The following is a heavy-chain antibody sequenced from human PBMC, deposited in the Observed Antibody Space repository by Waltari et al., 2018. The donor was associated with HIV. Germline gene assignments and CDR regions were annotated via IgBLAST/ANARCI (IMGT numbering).Heavy chain of an antibody. CDR1: GFTFSTYR. V-gene: IGHV3-21*01. Sequence: EVQLVESGGGLVKPGGSLRLSCAASGFTFSTYRMHWVRQAPRKGLEWVSAIMSSSTYICCADSVKGRFTISRDNAKNSLYLQMNSLRAEDTAVYFCARGTYYYDSSGYYDNLPFDYWGQGTLVTVSS. CDR3: ARGTYYYDSSGYYDNLPFDY. J-gene: IGHJ4*02. D-gene: IGHD3-22*01. CDR2: IMSSSTYI.